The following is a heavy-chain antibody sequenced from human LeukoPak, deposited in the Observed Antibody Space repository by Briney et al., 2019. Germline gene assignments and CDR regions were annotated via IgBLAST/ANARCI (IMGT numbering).Heavy chain of an antibody. V-gene: IGHV1-8*01. J-gene: IGHJ4*02. CDR3: TRGSSGRRDN. CDR2: MNPNSGNT. CDR1: RYTFTSCD. Sequence: GASVKVSCKASRYTFTSCDINWVRQATGQGLEWMGWMNPNSGNTGYGQSFQGRITMTRDISIGTAYMELSNLTSGDTAIYYCTRGSSGRRDNWGQGTLVTVSA. D-gene: IGHD6-19*01.